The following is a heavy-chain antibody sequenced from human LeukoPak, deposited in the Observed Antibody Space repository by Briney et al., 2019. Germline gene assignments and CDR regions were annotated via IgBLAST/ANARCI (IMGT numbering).Heavy chain of an antibody. CDR1: VGSICSNY. V-gene: IGHV4-59*01. D-gene: IGHD5-12*01. CDR3: ARVNSGHAFLPYYFDY. Sequence: SETLSLTCADSVGSICSNYWSWIRQPPGKGLEWIGYIYYSGSTNHNPSLKSRVTISVDTSKNQFSLKLSSVTAADTAVYYCARVNSGHAFLPYYFDYWGQGTLVTVSS. J-gene: IGHJ4*02. CDR2: IYYSGST.